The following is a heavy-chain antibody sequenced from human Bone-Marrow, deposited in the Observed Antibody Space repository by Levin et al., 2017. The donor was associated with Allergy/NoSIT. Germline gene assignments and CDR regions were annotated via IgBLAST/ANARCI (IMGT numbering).Heavy chain of an antibody. Sequence: GESLKISCKASGYTFTNYHFHWVRQAPGQGLEWMGKIHVGGDTQYAQKFQGRVTMTRDTSTTTVYMELSSLMSEDTGVYYCARELRDSRQVDYWCQGTLVTVSS. V-gene: IGHV1-46*01. D-gene: IGHD2-15*01. CDR2: IHVGGDTQ. CDR3: ARELRDSRQVDY. CDR1: GYTFTNYH. J-gene: IGHJ4*02.